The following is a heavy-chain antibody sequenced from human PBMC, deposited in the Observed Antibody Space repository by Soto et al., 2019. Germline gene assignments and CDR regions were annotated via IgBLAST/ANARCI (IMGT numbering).Heavy chain of an antibody. Sequence: SETLSLTCTVSGGSISSYFWSWIRQPPGKGLEWIGYISYSGSTNHNPSLKSRVTISVDTSKNQFSLKLRSVTAADTAVYYCARGLYSSSWYRADLWGQGTLVTVSS. D-gene: IGHD6-13*01. CDR1: GGSISSYF. V-gene: IGHV4-59*01. J-gene: IGHJ4*01. CDR3: ARGLYSSSWYRADL. CDR2: ISYSGST.